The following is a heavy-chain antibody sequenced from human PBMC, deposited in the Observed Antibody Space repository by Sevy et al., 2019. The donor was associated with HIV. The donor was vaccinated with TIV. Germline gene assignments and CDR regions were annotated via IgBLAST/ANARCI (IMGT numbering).Heavy chain of an antibody. CDR2: ISGSGGTT. CDR1: GFIFNSYT. V-gene: IGHV3-23*01. D-gene: IGHD3-10*01. Sequence: GGSLRLSRAASGFIFNSYTMNWVRQAPGKGLEWVSAISGSGGTTYYADSVKGRFTISRDNCKDTLYLQMNSLRVEDTAVYYCAKGYGSGSPPDYWGQGTLVTVSS. CDR3: AKGYGSGSPPDY. J-gene: IGHJ4*02.